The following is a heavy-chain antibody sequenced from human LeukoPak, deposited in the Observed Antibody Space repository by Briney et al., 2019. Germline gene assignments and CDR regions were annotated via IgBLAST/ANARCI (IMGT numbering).Heavy chain of an antibody. CDR2: ISKDGGNK. J-gene: IGHJ4*02. D-gene: IGHD1-1*01. CDR1: GFTFDEHD. Sequence: PGGSLRLSCAASGFTFDEHDMYWVRQVPGKGLEWVCLISKDGGNKHYPDSVKGRFSISRDNNRNSLSLQMNSLRSEDTALYFCAKRSGAPNNFDYWGQGALVTVSS. CDR3: AKRSGAPNNFDY. V-gene: IGHV3-43*02.